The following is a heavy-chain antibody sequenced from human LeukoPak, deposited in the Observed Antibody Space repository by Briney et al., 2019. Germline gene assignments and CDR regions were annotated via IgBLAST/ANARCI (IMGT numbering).Heavy chain of an antibody. D-gene: IGHD4-23*01. Sequence: SETLSRTCTVSGGSISSYYWSWIRQPPGKGLEWIGYIYYSGSTNYNPSLKSRVTISVDTSKNQFSLKLSSVTAADTAVYYCARDIRSGGNLDYFDYWGQGTLVTVSS. CDR2: IYYSGST. J-gene: IGHJ4*02. CDR1: GGSISSYY. CDR3: ARDIRSGGNLDYFDY. V-gene: IGHV4-59*01.